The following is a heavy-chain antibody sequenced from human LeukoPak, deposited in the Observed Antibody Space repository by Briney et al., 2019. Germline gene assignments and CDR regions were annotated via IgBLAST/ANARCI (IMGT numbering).Heavy chain of an antibody. CDR2: LYYSGNT. Sequence: SETLSLTCAVYGGSFSGCYWSWIRQPPGKGLEWIGSLYYSGNTYYNPSLKSRVTISVDTSKNQFSLKLSSVTAADTAVYYCARDIAVAGRGDYMDVWGKGTTVTTSS. CDR3: ARDIAVAGRGDYMDV. CDR1: GGSFSGCY. D-gene: IGHD6-19*01. J-gene: IGHJ6*03. V-gene: IGHV4-34*01.